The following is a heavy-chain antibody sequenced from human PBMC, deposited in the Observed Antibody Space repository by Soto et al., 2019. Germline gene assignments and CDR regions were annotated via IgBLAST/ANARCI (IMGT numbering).Heavy chain of an antibody. CDR1: GGSVSSSNYY. V-gene: IGHV4-39*01. CDR2: IDYSGST. Sequence: KPSETLSLTCTVSGGSVSSSNYYWGWIRQPPGKGLEWIGSIDYSGSTHYTPSLQSRVTISEDTSKNQFSLKLSSVTAADTAVYYCARHPLSACVFDYWGQGTLVTVSS. J-gene: IGHJ4*02. D-gene: IGHD2-21*01. CDR3: ARHPLSACVFDY.